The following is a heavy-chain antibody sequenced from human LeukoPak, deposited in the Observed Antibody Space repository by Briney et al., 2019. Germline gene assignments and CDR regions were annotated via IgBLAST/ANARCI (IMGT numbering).Heavy chain of an antibody. CDR1: WYSFTSYC. D-gene: IGHD2-2*02. J-gene: IGHJ4*02. Sequence: GEALKISCKGSWYSFTSYCIGWVRQMPGKGLEWMGIIYPGDSDTRYSPSFQGQVTISADKSISTAYLQWSSLMASDTAMYYCARDYCSSTSCYKDYWGQGTLVTVSS. V-gene: IGHV5-51*01. CDR2: IYPGDSDT. CDR3: ARDYCSSTSCYKDY.